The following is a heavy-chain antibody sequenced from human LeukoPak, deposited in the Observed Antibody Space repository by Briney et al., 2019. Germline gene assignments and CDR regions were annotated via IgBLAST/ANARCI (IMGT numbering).Heavy chain of an antibody. CDR2: IGAYKGNT. CDR1: GYGFTSYG. J-gene: IGHJ4*02. CDR3: ARDSKRPSNRGYSYGPFDY. Sequence: GASVTVSCKSSGYGFTSYGISWVRQAPGQGLGWMGWIGAYKGNTNYAQKLQGTVTMTKDPSTSTAYMALRSLRSDDTAVYSWARDSKRPSNRGYSYGPFDYWGQGTLVTVSS. D-gene: IGHD5-18*01. V-gene: IGHV1-18*01.